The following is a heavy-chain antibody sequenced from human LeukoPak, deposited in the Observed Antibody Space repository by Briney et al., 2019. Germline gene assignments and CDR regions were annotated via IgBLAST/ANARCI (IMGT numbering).Heavy chain of an antibody. Sequence: PSETLSLTCTVSGGSISSYYWSWIRQPPGKGLEWIGYIYHRGSTYYNPSLKSRVTISVDGSKNQFSLKLSSVTAADTAVYYCARFNRKTNWFDPWGQGTLVTVSS. J-gene: IGHJ5*02. D-gene: IGHD3-16*02. V-gene: IGHV4-59*12. CDR3: ARFNRKTNWFDP. CDR1: GGSISSYY. CDR2: IYHRGST.